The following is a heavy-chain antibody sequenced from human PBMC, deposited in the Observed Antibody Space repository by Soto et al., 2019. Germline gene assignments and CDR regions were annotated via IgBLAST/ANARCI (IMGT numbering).Heavy chain of an antibody. CDR1: GGTFSSYA. CDR2: IIPIFGTA. D-gene: IGHD3-16*01. V-gene: IGHV1-69*13. J-gene: IGHJ6*02. Sequence: SVKVSCKASGGTFSSYATSWVRQAPGQGLEWMGGIIPIFGTANYAQKFQGRVTITADESTSTAYMELSSLRSEDTAVYYCARVGHDYYYGMDVWGQGTTVTVSS. CDR3: ARVGHDYYYGMDV.